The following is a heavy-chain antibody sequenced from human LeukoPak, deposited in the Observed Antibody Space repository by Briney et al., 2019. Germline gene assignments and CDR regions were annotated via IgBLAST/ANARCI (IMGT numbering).Heavy chain of an antibody. D-gene: IGHD3-9*01. CDR1: GYTFTRYA. CDR3: ARGGFDSRWASDI. CDR2: INTNTGNP. Sequence: ASVKVSCKASGYTFTRYAMNWVRQAPGQGLEWMGWINTNTGNPTYAQGFTGRFVFSLDTSVSTAYLQISSLKAEDSAVYYCARGGFDSRWASDIWGQGTMVTVSS. V-gene: IGHV7-4-1*02. J-gene: IGHJ3*02.